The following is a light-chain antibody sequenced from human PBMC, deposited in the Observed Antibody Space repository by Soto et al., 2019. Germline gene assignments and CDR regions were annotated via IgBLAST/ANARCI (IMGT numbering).Light chain of an antibody. Sequence: QSALTQPRSVSGSPGQPVTISCTGITSDVGGYVNVSWYQQHPGKAPNLIIYDVNKRPSGVPHRFSGSKSGNTASLTISGLQEEDEADYYCWSYGGSYTSEVFGGGTKLTVL. CDR3: WSYGGSYTSEV. CDR2: DVN. J-gene: IGLJ2*01. CDR1: TSDVGGYVN. V-gene: IGLV2-11*01.